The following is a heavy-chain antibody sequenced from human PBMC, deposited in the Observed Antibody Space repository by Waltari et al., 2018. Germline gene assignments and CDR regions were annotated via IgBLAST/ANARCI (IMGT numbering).Heavy chain of an antibody. CDR2: ITHAGNT. Sequence: QVQLQQWGAGLLQSSETLSLTCAVYGGSFSGYYWGWVRQPPGKGLEWIGEITHAGNTNNNPSRRGGVTRSADTSKSQFSLNLNAVTAADTAVYYCVRLEDCTGPGGHCYSGDPFALDVWGQGTTVTVSS. CDR3: VRLEDCTGPGGHCYSGDPFALDV. V-gene: IGHV4-34*02. CDR1: GGSFSGYY. D-gene: IGHD2-15*01. J-gene: IGHJ6*02.